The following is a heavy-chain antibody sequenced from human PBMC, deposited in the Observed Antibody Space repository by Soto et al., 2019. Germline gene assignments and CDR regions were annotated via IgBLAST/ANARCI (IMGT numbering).Heavy chain of an antibody. J-gene: IGHJ6*02. Sequence: GASVKVSCKASGYTFTGYYMHWVRQAPGQGLEWMGWINPNSGGTNYAQKFQGWVTMTRDTSISTAYMELSRLRSDDTAVYYCARDRGYSGYEDYYYGMDVWGQGTTVTVSS. D-gene: IGHD5-12*01. V-gene: IGHV1-2*04. CDR1: GYTFTGYY. CDR3: ARDRGYSGYEDYYYGMDV. CDR2: INPNSGGT.